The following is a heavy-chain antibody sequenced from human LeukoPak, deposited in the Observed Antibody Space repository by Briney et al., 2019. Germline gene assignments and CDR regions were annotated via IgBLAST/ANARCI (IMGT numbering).Heavy chain of an antibody. CDR3: ARGLYALHLGAWFDP. D-gene: IGHD3-16*01. J-gene: IGHJ5*02. V-gene: IGHV4-59*01. CDR1: GGSISSDY. Sequence: PSETLSLTCTVSGGSISSDYWSWIRQPPGKGLEYIGFMFSDGTSNYNPSLKSRVTLSVDTSKNQFSLEVRPVTAADTAVYYCARGLYALHLGAWFDPWGQGTRVTVSS. CDR2: MFSDGTS.